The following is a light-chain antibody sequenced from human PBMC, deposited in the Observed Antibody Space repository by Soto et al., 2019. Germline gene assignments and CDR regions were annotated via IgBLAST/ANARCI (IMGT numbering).Light chain of an antibody. Sequence: DIQMTQSPSSLSASVGDRVTITCRASQSISSYLNWYQQKPGKAPKLLIYAASSLQSGVPSRFSGSGSGTDFTLTISRLQAEDVAVYYCQQYYSSPLTFGGGTKVDIK. V-gene: IGKV1-39*01. CDR2: AAS. CDR3: QQYYSSPLT. J-gene: IGKJ4*01. CDR1: QSISSY.